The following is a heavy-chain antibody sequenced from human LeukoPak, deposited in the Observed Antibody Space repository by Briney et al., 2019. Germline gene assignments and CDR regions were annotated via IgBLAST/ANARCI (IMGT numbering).Heavy chain of an antibody. CDR1: GFTVGSYA. CDR3: AKRSESFKYHYFAMAV. V-gene: IGHV3-23*01. CDR2: LSGSGTSP. J-gene: IGHJ6*04. D-gene: IGHD3-10*01. Sequence: GGSLRLSCAVSGFTVGSYAMSWVRQPPGKGLEWVSSLSGSGTSPYYADSVRGRFTISTDKSKNTLYLQMNSLRAEDTAVYYCAKRSESFKYHYFAMAVWGKGTTVTVPS.